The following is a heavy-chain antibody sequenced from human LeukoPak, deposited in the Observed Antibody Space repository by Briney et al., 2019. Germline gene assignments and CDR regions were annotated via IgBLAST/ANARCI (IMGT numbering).Heavy chain of an antibody. CDR3: AKDGEYCSSTSCYGSYFDY. CDR2: IWYGGSNK. Sequence: GGSLRLSCAASGFTFSSYGMHWVRQAPGKGLEWVAVIWYGGSNKYYADSVKGRFTISRDNSKNTLYLQMNSLRAEDTAVYYCAKDGEYCSSTSCYGSYFDYWGQGTLVTVSS. D-gene: IGHD2-2*01. V-gene: IGHV3-30*02. J-gene: IGHJ4*02. CDR1: GFTFSSYG.